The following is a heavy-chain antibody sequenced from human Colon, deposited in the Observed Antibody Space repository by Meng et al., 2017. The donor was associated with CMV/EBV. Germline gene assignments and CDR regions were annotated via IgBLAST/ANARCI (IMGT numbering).Heavy chain of an antibody. V-gene: IGHV3-23*03. J-gene: IGHJ3*02. CDR3: ARLLVGALDTHAFDM. D-gene: IGHD1-26*01. Sequence: GGSLRLSCAASGFTFDGYAMSWVRQAPGKGLEWVSVIYGSGRSSSSADSVKGRFSISRDNSKNTLYLQMSSLRAEDTAVYYCARLLVGALDTHAFDMWGRGTQVTVSS. CDR1: GFTFDGYA. CDR2: IYGSGRSS.